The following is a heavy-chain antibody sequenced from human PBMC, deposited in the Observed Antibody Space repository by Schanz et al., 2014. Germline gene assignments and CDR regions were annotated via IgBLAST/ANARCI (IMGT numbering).Heavy chain of an antibody. V-gene: IGHV3-66*01. D-gene: IGHD6-19*01. CDR1: GFTVSANY. CDR2: IDYAGST. CDR3: ASPAISVAGRLADY. Sequence: VQLVESGGGVVQPGRSLRLSCAVSGFTVSANYMIWVRQPPGKGLEWVSLIDYAGSTNYADSVKGRMTVSRDTSKNALFLQMNNLRAEDTAVYYCASPAISVAGRLADYWGQGILVAGSS. J-gene: IGHJ4*02.